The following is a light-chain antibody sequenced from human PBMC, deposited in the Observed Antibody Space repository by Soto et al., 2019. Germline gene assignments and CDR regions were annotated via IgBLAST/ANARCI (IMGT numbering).Light chain of an antibody. V-gene: IGKV1-39*01. CDR1: QSISSY. Sequence: DIHMTRSPSSLSASVGNMFTITCRASQSISSYLNWYQQKPGKAPKLLIYAASSLQSGVPSRFSGSGSGTDFTLTISSLQPEDFANYYCQQSYSTPPITFGQGTRLEIK. J-gene: IGKJ5*01. CDR3: QQSYSTPPIT. CDR2: AAS.